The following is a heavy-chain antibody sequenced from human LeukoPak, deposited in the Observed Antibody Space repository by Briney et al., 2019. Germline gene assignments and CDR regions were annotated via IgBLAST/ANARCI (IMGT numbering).Heavy chain of an antibody. CDR2: LRGDGET. CDR3: AKASWVSSADAVL. D-gene: IGHD3-16*01. CDR1: GFTFSTYA. J-gene: IGHJ4*02. V-gene: IGHV3-23*01. Sequence: GGSLRLSCAASGFTFSTYAMSWVRQAPARGLEWVSSLRGDGETFYADSVKGRFTLSRDHSRNTVYLQMNNLRVEDTAVYFCAKASWVSSADAVLWGQGTLATVSS.